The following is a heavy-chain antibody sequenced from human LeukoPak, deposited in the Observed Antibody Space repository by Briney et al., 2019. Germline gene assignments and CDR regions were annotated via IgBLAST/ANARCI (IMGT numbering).Heavy chain of an antibody. V-gene: IGHV3-33*01. CDR1: GFTFSSCG. CDR3: ARGFVAAAGIGYYFDY. J-gene: IGHJ4*02. Sequence: GGSLRLSCAASGFTFSSCGMHWVRQAPGKGLEWVAVIWYDGSNKYYADSVKGRFTISRDNSKNTLYLQMNSLRAEDTAVYYCARGFVAAAGIGYYFDYWGQGTLVTVSS. D-gene: IGHD6-13*01. CDR2: IWYDGSNK.